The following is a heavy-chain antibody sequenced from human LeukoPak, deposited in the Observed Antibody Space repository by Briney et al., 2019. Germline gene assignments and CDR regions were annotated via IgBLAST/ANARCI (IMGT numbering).Heavy chain of an antibody. J-gene: IGHJ4*02. D-gene: IGHD3-3*01. Sequence: SETLSLTCAVYGGSFSGYYWSWIRQPPGKGLDWIGEINHSGSTNYNPSLKSRVTISVDTSKNQFSLKLSSVTAADTAVYYCARRLIRFLEFDYWGQGTLVTVSS. CDR2: INHSGST. CDR1: GGSFSGYY. CDR3: ARRLIRFLEFDY. V-gene: IGHV4-34*01.